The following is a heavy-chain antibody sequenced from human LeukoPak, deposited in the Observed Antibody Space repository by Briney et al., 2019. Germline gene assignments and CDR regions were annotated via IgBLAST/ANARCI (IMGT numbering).Heavy chain of an antibody. CDR2: INHSGST. Sequence: PSETLSLTCTVSGGSINNYYWSWIRQPPGKGLEWIGEINHSGSTNYNPSLKSRVTISVDTSKNQFSLKLSSVTAADTAVYYCARGLTVTTTSYYFDYWGQGTLVTVSS. CDR3: ARGLTVTTTSYYFDY. J-gene: IGHJ4*02. D-gene: IGHD4-11*01. CDR1: GGSINNYY. V-gene: IGHV4-34*01.